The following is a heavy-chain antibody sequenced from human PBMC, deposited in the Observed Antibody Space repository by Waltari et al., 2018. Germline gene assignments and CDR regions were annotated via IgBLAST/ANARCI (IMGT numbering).Heavy chain of an antibody. J-gene: IGHJ3*02. CDR3: ARDVGYSDAFDI. D-gene: IGHD5-18*01. Sequence: EVQLVESGGGLVQPGGYLSLSCAASGFTFSSYWMSWVRQAPGKGLEWVANIKQDGSEKYYVDSVKGRFTISRDNAKNSLYLQMNSLRAEDTAVYYCARDVGYSDAFDIWGQGTMVTVSS. CDR1: GFTFSSYW. V-gene: IGHV3-7*01. CDR2: IKQDGSEK.